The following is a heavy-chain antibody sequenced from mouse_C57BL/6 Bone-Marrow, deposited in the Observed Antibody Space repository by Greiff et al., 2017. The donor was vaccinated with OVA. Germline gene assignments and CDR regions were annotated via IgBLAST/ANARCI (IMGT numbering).Heavy chain of an antibody. CDR1: GFNIKDDY. CDR3: TTGVTTRAY. D-gene: IGHD2-5*01. J-gene: IGHJ3*01. V-gene: IGHV14-4*01. Sequence: EVQLVESGAELVRPGASVKLSCTASGFNIKDDYMHWVKQRPEQGLEWIGWIDPENGDTEYASKFQGKATITADTSSNTAYLQLSSLTSEDTAVYYCTTGVTTRAYWGQGTLVTVSA. CDR2: IDPENGDT.